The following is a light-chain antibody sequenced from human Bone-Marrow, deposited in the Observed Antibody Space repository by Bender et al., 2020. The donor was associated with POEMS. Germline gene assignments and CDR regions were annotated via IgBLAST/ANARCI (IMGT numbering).Light chain of an antibody. J-gene: IGLJ1*01. CDR1: SSNIGAGYD. V-gene: IGLV1-40*01. CDR2: ANS. Sequence: QSVLTQPPSVSGAPGQRVTISCTGSSSNIGAGYDVHWYRQLPGTAPKLLIFANSNRPSGVPDRFSGSKSGNTASLTISGLQAEDEADYYCCSYVVGNRYVFGTGTKVTVL. CDR3: CSYVVGNRYV.